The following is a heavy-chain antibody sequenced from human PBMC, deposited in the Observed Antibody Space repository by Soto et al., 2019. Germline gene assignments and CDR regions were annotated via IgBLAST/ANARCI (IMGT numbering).Heavy chain of an antibody. Sequence: GGSLRLSCAASGFTFSSNAMSWVRQAPGKGLEWVSGISGSGGSTYYADSVKGRFTISRDNSKNTLYQQMNSLRAEDTAVYYCAKWGGNDFWSGHYGMDVWGQGTTVTVSS. D-gene: IGHD3-3*01. J-gene: IGHJ6*02. V-gene: IGHV3-23*01. CDR3: AKWGGNDFWSGHYGMDV. CDR2: ISGSGGST. CDR1: GFTFSSNA.